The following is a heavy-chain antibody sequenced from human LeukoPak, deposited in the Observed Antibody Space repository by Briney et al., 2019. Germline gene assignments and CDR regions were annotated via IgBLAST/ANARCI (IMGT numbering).Heavy chain of an antibody. V-gene: IGHV4-59*08. CDR3: ARSKAYCGGDCYSKWFDP. D-gene: IGHD2-21*02. J-gene: IGHJ5*02. CDR2: IYYSGST. CDR1: GVSISSYY. Sequence: SETLSLTCTVSGVSISSYYWSWIRQPPGKGLEWIGYIYYSGSTNYNPSLKSRVTISVDTSKNQFSLKLSSVTAADTAVYYCARSKAYCGGDCYSKWFDPWGQGTLVTVSS.